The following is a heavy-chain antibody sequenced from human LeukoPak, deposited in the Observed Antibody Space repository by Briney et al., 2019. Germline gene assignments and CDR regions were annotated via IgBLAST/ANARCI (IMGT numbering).Heavy chain of an antibody. CDR1: GFTFSSYG. J-gene: IGHJ4*02. D-gene: IGHD5-18*01. Sequence: PGRSLRLSCAASGFTFSSYGMHWVRQAPGKGLEWVAVISYDGSNKYYADSVKGRFTISRDNSKNTLYLQMNSLRAEDTAVYYCANLGYSFDYWGQGTLVTVSS. V-gene: IGHV3-30*18. CDR3: ANLGYSFDY. CDR2: ISYDGSNK.